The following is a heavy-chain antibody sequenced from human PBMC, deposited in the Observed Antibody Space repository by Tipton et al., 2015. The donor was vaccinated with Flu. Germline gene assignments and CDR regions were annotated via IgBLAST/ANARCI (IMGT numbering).Heavy chain of an antibody. J-gene: IGHJ4*02. V-gene: IGHV3-53*01. CDR3: ARGRGYCVTTTCLLPYDF. CDR2: IYSGGST. D-gene: IGHD2-2*01. CDR1: GFTVSTNY. Sequence: GSLRLSCAVSGFTVSTNYMTWVRQAPGKGLEWVSVIYSGGSTNYADSVKGRFTISRDDPKNTLYLQMNGLRAEDTAMYYCARGRGYCVTTTCLLPYDFWGQGTLVTVSS.